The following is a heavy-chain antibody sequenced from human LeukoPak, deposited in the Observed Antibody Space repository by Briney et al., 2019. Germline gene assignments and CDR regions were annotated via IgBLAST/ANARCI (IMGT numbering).Heavy chain of an antibody. CDR2: IYTSGTT. CDR1: GDSITNSNYY. V-gene: IGHV4-61*02. CDR3: ARELSY. D-gene: IGHD2/OR15-2a*01. J-gene: IGHJ4*02. Sequence: SQTLSLTCTVSGDSITNSNYYWTWIRQPAGKGLEWIGRIYTSGTTNYNPSLQSRVTISLATSKNQFSLKLNSVTAADTAVYYCARELSYWGQGTLVTVSS.